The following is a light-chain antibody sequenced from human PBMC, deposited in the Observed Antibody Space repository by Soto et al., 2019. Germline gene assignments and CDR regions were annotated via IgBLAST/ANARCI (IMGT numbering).Light chain of an antibody. CDR3: LMYDGGAWV. CDR2: SAS. J-gene: IGLJ3*02. Sequence: QTVVTQEHSLTVSPGETVTLTCSSTTGAVTSSYYPSWFQQKPGQAPRALIHSASNKHSWTPARFSGSLLVGKAARTLSGVQPEDEAEYYCLMYDGGAWVFGGGTKLTVL. V-gene: IGLV7-43*01. CDR1: TGAVTSSYY.